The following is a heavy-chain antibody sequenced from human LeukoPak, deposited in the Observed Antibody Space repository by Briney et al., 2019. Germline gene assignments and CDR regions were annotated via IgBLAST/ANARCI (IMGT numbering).Heavy chain of an antibody. D-gene: IGHD6-13*01. CDR2: IRYDGSNK. Sequence: PGGSLRLSCAASGFAFSSYGMHWVRQAPGKGLEWVAFIRYDGSNKYYADSVKGRFTISRDNSKNTLYLQMNSLRAEDTAVYYCAKPRIAAAGRPDYWGQGTLVTVSS. CDR3: AKPRIAAAGRPDY. J-gene: IGHJ4*02. V-gene: IGHV3-30*02. CDR1: GFAFSSYG.